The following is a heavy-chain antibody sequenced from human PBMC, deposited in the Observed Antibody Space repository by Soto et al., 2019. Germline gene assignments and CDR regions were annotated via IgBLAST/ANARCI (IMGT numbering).Heavy chain of an antibody. CDR3: ARDGWSQTPNSGYDLICFDY. D-gene: IGHD5-12*01. J-gene: IGHJ4*02. CDR1: GYTFTSYG. CDR2: ISAYNGNT. V-gene: IGHV1-18*01. Sequence: ASVKVSCKASGYTFTSYGISWVRQAPGQGLEWMGWISAYNGNTNYAQKLQGRVTMTPDTSTSTAYMELRSLRSDDTAVYYCARDGWSQTPNSGYDLICFDYWGQGTLVTVSS.